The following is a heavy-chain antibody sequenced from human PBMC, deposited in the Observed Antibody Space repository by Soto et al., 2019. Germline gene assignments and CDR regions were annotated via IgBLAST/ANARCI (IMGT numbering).Heavy chain of an antibody. Sequence: GGSLRLSCEASGFTFSSHAMHWVRQAPGKGLEWVALLWYDGSNINYADSVRGRFTISRDNSKNTLYLQMNSLRAEDTALYYCARDHYSSGYYLDHWGQGTLVTVSS. CDR3: ARDHYSSGYYLDH. V-gene: IGHV3-33*01. CDR1: GFTFSSHA. CDR2: LWYDGSNI. D-gene: IGHD6-19*01. J-gene: IGHJ4*02.